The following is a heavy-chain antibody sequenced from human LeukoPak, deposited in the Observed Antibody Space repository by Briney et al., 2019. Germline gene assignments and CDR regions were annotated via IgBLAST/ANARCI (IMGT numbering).Heavy chain of an antibody. D-gene: IGHD2-2*01. Sequence: ASVKVSCKASGGTFSSYAISWVRQAPGQGLEWMGGIIPIFGTANYAQKFQGRVTITADESTSTAYMELSSLRSEDTAVYYCASYYCSSTSCYDYYYMDVWGKGTTVTVSS. J-gene: IGHJ6*03. CDR1: GGTFSSYA. CDR2: IIPIFGTA. CDR3: ASYYCSSTSCYDYYYMDV. V-gene: IGHV1-69*13.